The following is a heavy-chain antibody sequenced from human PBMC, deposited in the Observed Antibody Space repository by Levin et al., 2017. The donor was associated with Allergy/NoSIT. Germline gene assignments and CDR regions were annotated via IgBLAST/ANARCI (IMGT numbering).Heavy chain of an antibody. CDR2: IKQDGSEK. CDR1: GFTFSSYW. D-gene: IGHD2-8*01. Sequence: PGGSLRLSCAASGFTFSSYWMSWVRQAPGKGLEWVANIKQDGSEKYYVDSVKGRFTISRDNAKNSLYLQMNSLRAEDTAVYYCARDSVLRVYYDGMDVWGQGTTATVSS. J-gene: IGHJ6*02. V-gene: IGHV3-7*01. CDR3: ARDSVLRVYYDGMDV.